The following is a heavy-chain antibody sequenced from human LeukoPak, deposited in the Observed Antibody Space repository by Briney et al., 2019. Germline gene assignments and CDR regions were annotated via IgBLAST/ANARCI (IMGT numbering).Heavy chain of an antibody. CDR3: ARSGAYSGYDEYFFDY. J-gene: IGHJ4*02. CDR2: MNTNSGNT. V-gene: IGHV1-8*02. D-gene: IGHD5-12*01. CDR1: GYTFSSFD. Sequence: GASVKVSCKTSGYTFSSFDINWVRQATGQGLEWMGWMNTNSGNTGYAQKFQGRITMTRNISISTAYMELSSLRSEDTAVYYCARSGAYSGYDEYFFDYWGQGTLVTVSS.